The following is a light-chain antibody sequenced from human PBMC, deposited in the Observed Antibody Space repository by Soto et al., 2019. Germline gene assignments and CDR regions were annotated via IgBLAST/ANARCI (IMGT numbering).Light chain of an antibody. CDR2: KAS. CDR1: QSISSW. CDR3: QQRET. J-gene: IGKJ1*01. V-gene: IGKV1-5*03. Sequence: DIQMTQSPSTLSASVGDRVTITCRASQSISSWLAWYQQKPGKAPKPLIYKASSLESGVPSRFSGSGSGTEFTLTISSLQPDDFETYYCQQRETFGQGTKVEIK.